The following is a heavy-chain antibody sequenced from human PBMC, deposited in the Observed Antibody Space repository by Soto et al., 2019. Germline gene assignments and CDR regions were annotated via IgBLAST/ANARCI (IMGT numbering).Heavy chain of an antibody. CDR3: ARDKGYGFGWSSSSGMDV. D-gene: IGHD5-18*01. J-gene: IGHJ6*02. Sequence: GASVKVSCKASGYIFSNFGLSWVRQAPGQGLAWMGWISGYNGNTNSAEKFQGRVTMTTDTSTSTAYMEVRSLTSDDTAVYYCARDKGYGFGWSSSSGMDVWGQGTTVTVSS. V-gene: IGHV1-18*01. CDR2: ISGYNGNT. CDR1: GYIFSNFG.